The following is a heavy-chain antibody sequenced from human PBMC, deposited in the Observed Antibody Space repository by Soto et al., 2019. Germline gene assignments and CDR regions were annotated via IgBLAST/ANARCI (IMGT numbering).Heavy chain of an antibody. V-gene: IGHV1-69*02. CDR2: IIPILGIA. CDR1: GGTFSSYT. Sequence: QVQLVQAGAEVKKPGSSVKFSCKASGGTFSSYTISWVRQAPGQGLEWMGRIIPILGIANYAQKFQGRVTIAADKSTRTADLELSSLRSEETAVYYCARGLGFLDDYWGQGTLVTVSS. D-gene: IGHD3-3*01. J-gene: IGHJ4*02. CDR3: ARGLGFLDDY.